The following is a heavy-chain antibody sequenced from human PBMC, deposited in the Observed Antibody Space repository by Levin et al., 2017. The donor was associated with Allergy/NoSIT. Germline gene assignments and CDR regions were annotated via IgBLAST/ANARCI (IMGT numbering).Heavy chain of an antibody. J-gene: IGHJ5*01. CDR1: GGPVNSGSYY. V-gene: IGHV4-61*01. D-gene: IGHD6-19*01. Sequence: SETLSLTCTVSGGPVNSGSYYWSWIRQPPGTGLEWIGSVYYSGTTNYNPVLKRRASITVDTSKNPFSLTLSSLTAWDTAVYYCTRDRDSSGWFESWGQGILVTVSS. CDR2: VYYSGTT. CDR3: TRDRDSSGWFES.